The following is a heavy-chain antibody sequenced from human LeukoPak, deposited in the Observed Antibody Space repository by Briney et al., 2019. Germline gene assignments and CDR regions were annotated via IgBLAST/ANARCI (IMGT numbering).Heavy chain of an antibody. D-gene: IGHD6-19*01. CDR2: ISAYNGST. CDR1: GYTFTSYG. J-gene: IGHJ4*02. CDR3: ARDRAVAGTVDY. V-gene: IGHV1-18*01. Sequence: ASVKVSCKASGYTFTSYGISWVRQAPGQGLEWMGWISAYNGSTNYAQKLQGRVTMTTDTSTSTAYMELRSLRSDDTAVYYCARDRAVAGTVDYWGQGTLVTVSS.